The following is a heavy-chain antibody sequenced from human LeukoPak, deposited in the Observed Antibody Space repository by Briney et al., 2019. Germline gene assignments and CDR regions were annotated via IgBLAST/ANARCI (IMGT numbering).Heavy chain of an antibody. CDR2: INPSGGST. CDR3: ASYHQRDFGDYYGMDV. J-gene: IGHJ6*02. D-gene: IGHD4-17*01. Sequence: VASVKVSCKASGYTFTSYYMHWVRQAPGQGLEWMGIINPSGGSTRYAQKFQGRVTMTRDTSTSTVYMELSSLRSEDTAVYYCASYHQRDFGDYYGMDVWGQGTTATVSS. CDR1: GYTFTSYY. V-gene: IGHV1-46*01.